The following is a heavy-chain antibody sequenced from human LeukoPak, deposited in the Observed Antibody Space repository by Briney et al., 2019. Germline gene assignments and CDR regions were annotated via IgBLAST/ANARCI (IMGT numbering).Heavy chain of an antibody. J-gene: IGHJ6*03. CDR3: ARGRLVLRYFDWSYYYYYMDV. Sequence: SETLSLTCTVSGGSITSNSYYWGWIRQPPGKGLEWIGSITYSGSTNYNPSLKSRVTISVDTSKNQFSLKLSSVTAADTAVYYCARGRLVLRYFDWSYYYYYMDVWGKGTTVTVSS. D-gene: IGHD3-9*01. V-gene: IGHV4-39*07. CDR2: ITYSGST. CDR1: GGSITSNSYY.